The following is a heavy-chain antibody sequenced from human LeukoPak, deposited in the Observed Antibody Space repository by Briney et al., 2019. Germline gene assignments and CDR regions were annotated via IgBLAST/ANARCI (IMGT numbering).Heavy chain of an antibody. CDR3: ARTPCSGGSCSGGDALDI. CDR2: IYTPGRT. V-gene: IGHV4-4*07. Sequence: SETLSLTCTVSGDSIRNFYWGWIRQPAGKGLEWIGRIYTPGRTSYSPSLKSRVTMSEDTSKNQFSLELRSVTAADTAVYYCARTPCSGGSCSGGDALDIWGQGTMVIVSS. CDR1: GDSIRNFY. D-gene: IGHD2-15*01. J-gene: IGHJ3*02.